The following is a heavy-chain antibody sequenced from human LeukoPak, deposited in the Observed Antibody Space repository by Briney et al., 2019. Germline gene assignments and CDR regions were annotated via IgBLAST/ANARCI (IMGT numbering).Heavy chain of an antibody. V-gene: IGHV3-21*01. D-gene: IGHD4-17*01. J-gene: IGHJ4*02. CDR2: ISSSSSYI. Sequence: GGSLRLSCAASGFTFSSYSMNWVRQAPGKGLEWVSSISSSSSYIYYADSVRGRFTISRDNAKNSLYLQMNSLRAEDTAVYYCARDSDYGDHDYWGQGTLVTVSS. CDR3: ARDSDYGDHDY. CDR1: GFTFSSYS.